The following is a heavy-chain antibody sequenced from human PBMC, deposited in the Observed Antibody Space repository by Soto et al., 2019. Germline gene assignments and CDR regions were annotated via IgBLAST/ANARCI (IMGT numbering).Heavy chain of an antibody. CDR2: IIPIFGTA. CDR1: GGTFSSYA. J-gene: IGHJ4*02. D-gene: IGHD3-10*01. CDR3: ARDPFPAYYYGSGSYLDY. Sequence: QVQLVQSGAEVKKPGSSVKVSCKASGGTFSSYAISWLRQAPGQGLEWMGGIIPIFGTANYAQKFQGRVTITADESTSTAYMELSSLRSEDTAVYYCARDPFPAYYYGSGSYLDYWGQGTLVTVSS. V-gene: IGHV1-69*01.